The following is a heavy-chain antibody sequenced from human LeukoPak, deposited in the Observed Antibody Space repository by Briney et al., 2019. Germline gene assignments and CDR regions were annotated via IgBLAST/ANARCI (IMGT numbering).Heavy chain of an antibody. CDR3: ARGVTYGSGTTGY. D-gene: IGHD3-10*01. Sequence: SETLSLTCTVSGGSISSGDYYWSWIRQPPGKGLEWIGYIYYSGSTYYNPSLKSRVTISVDTSKNQFSLKLSSVTAADTAVYYCARGVTYGSGTTGYWGQGTLVTVSS. V-gene: IGHV4-30-4*08. J-gene: IGHJ4*02. CDR2: IYYSGST. CDR1: GGSISSGDYY.